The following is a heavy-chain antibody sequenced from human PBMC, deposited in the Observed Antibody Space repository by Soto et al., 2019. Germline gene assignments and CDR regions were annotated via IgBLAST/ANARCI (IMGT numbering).Heavy chain of an antibody. Sequence: QVQLQESGPGLVAPSQTLSLTCTASGASVSSGDYYWTWIRQPPGKGLEWIGSISSRGSTNYNPSLRRRVTMSKDTSKDQYSLKLSSVTAADTAVYHCAMRVTGGGERFDPWGQGTLVTVSS. V-gene: IGHV4-30-4*01. CDR1: GASVSSGDYY. J-gene: IGHJ5*02. CDR3: AMRVTGGGERFDP. D-gene: IGHD3-10*01. CDR2: ISSRGST.